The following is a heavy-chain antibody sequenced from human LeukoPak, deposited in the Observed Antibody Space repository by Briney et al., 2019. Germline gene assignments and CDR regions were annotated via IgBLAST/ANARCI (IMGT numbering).Heavy chain of an antibody. V-gene: IGHV4-59*01. CDR2: IYYSGYT. CDR1: GGSISSYY. J-gene: IGHJ3*02. D-gene: IGHD6-13*01. CDR3: ARYLGSSDAFDI. Sequence: SETVSLTCTVSGGSISSYYWSWIRQPPGKGLEWIGYIYYSGYTNYNPSLKSRATISVDTSKNQFSLKLSSVTAADTAVYYCARYLGSSDAFDIWGQGTMVTVSS.